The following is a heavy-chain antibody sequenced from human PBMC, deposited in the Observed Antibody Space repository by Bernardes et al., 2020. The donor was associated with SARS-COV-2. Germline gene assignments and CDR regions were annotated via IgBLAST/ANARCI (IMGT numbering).Heavy chain of an antibody. D-gene: IGHD1-26*01. V-gene: IGHV3-66*01. CDR2: IYSGGIT. Sequence: GGSLRLSCAASGFTINTNDMSWVRQAPGKGLEWVSVIYSGGITYYSASVKGRFTISRDNSKNTLYLQMNSLRAEDTAVYYCARDMMEANFYYGMDVWGQGTTVTVSS. J-gene: IGHJ6*02. CDR3: ARDMMEANFYYGMDV. CDR1: GFTINTND.